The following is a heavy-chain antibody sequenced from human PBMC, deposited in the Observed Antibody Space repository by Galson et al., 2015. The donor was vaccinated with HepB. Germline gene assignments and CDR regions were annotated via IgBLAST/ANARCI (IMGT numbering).Heavy chain of an antibody. Sequence: SLRLSCAASGFTFSSYGMHWVRQAPGKGLEWVAVISYDGSNKYYADSVKGRFTISRDNSKNTLYLQMNSLGAEDTAVYYCAKDMEQYSSGWFGNTDYWGQGTLVTVSS. J-gene: IGHJ4*02. CDR2: ISYDGSNK. CDR1: GFTFSSYG. D-gene: IGHD6-19*01. V-gene: IGHV3-30*18. CDR3: AKDMEQYSSGWFGNTDY.